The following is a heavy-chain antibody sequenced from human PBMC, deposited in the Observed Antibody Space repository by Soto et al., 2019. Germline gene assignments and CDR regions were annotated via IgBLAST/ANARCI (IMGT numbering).Heavy chain of an antibody. CDR3: VPNRGSSGCYAA. CDR1: GYTFTGYY. V-gene: IGHV1-2*02. J-gene: IGHJ4*02. CDR2: INPNSGGT. Sequence: GASVKVSCKASGYTFTGYYMHWVRQAPGQGLEWMGWINPNSGGTNYAQKFQGRVTMTRDTSISTAYMELSRLRSDDTAVYYCVPNRGSSGCYAAWGQGTLVTVSS. D-gene: IGHD6-19*01.